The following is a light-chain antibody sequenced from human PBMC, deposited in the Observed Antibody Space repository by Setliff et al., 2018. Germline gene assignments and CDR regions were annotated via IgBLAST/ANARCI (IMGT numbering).Light chain of an antibody. CDR3: ATWDDSLNDLL. CDR2: SNY. V-gene: IGLV1-44*01. J-gene: IGLJ2*01. CDR1: SSSIASNK. Sequence: QSVLTQPPSASGTPGQRVTISCSGNSSSIASNKVNWYQQLPGTPPKLLIYSNYQRPSGVPDRFSDSKSGTSASLAISGPQSEDEADYYCATWDDSLNDLLFGGGTKVTVL.